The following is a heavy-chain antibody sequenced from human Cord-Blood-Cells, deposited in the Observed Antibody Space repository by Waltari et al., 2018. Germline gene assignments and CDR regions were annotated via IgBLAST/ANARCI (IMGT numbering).Heavy chain of an antibody. D-gene: IGHD3-16*01. CDR3: ARERVGRITFGGVTHYYYYYGMDV. CDR2: IIPIFGTA. J-gene: IGHJ6*02. Sequence: QVQLVQSGAEVKKPGSSVKVSCKASGGTFSSYAISWVRQAPGQGLEWMGGIIPIFGTANYAQKFQGRVTITADESTSTAYMELSSLRSEDTAVYYCARERVGRITFGGVTHYYYYYGMDVWGQGTTVTVSS. CDR1: GGTFSSYA. V-gene: IGHV1-69*01.